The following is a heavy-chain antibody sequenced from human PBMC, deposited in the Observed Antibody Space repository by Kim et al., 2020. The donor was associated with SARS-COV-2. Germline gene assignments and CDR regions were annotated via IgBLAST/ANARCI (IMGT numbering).Heavy chain of an antibody. CDR2: IGGSDDRT. CDR1: GFSMSGNA. J-gene: IGHJ4*02. V-gene: IGHV3-23*01. Sequence: GGSLRLSCAASGFSMSGNAMSWVRQAPGKGLEWVAAIGGSDDRTDYADSVEGRFSISRDKSKNTLYLQMNSLRAEDTAVYYCAKDSWRWAFDYWGQGTLV. D-gene: IGHD2-15*01. CDR3: AKDSWRWAFDY.